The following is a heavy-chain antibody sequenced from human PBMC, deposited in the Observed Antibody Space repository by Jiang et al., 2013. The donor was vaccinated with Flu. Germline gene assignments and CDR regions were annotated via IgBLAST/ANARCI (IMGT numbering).Heavy chain of an antibody. D-gene: IGHD2-15*01. CDR3: ARGVVVVAAAFFVDYYYGMDV. CDR2: IIPIFGTA. V-gene: IGHV1-69*01. CDR1: GGTFSSYA. J-gene: IGHJ6*02. Sequence: GAEVKKPGSSVKVSCKASGGTFSSYAISWVRQAPGQGLEWMGGIIPIFGTANYAQKFQGRVTITADESTSTAYMELSSLRSEDTAVYYCARGVVVVAAAFFVDYYYGMDVWGQGTTVTVSS.